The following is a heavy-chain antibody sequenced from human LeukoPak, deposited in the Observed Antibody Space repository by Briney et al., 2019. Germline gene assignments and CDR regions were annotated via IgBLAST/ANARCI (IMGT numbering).Heavy chain of an antibody. J-gene: IGHJ6*03. V-gene: IGHV3-48*04. D-gene: IGHD3-22*01. CDR2: ISSRTTTI. Sequence: GGSLRLSWALSGFSFSSYSMNWVRDAPRNGLEWASYISSRTTTIHYADSVKGRFTIARANAKYSLYLQMNSLRAEDAAVYYCARERLYSSGFFYMDVWGKGTTVTVSS. CDR3: ARERLYSSGFFYMDV. CDR1: GFSFSSYS.